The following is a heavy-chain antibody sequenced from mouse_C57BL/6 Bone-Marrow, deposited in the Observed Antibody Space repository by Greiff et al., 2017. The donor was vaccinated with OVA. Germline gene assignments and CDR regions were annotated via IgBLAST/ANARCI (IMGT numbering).Heavy chain of an antibody. CDR2: IHPNSGST. V-gene: IGHV1-64*01. Sequence: QVHVKQPGAELVKPGASVKLSCKASGYTFTSYWMHWVKQRPGQGLEWIGMIHPNSGSTNYNEKFKSKATLTVDKSSSTAYMQLSSLTSEDSAVYYCASWLLCVAYWGQGTLVTVSA. D-gene: IGHD2-3*01. J-gene: IGHJ3*01. CDR3: ASWLLCVAY. CDR1: GYTFTSYW.